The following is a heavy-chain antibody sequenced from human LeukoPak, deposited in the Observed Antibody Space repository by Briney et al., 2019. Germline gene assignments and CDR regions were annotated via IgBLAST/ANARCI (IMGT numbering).Heavy chain of an antibody. Sequence: GESLKISCKGSGYSFTSYWIGWVRQMPGKGLEWMGIIYPGDSDTRYSPSFQGQVTISADKSISTAYLQWSSPKASDTAMYYCARWGTYFYDSSGYGRAFDIWGQGTMVTVSS. J-gene: IGHJ3*02. D-gene: IGHD3-22*01. V-gene: IGHV5-51*01. CDR3: ARWGTYFYDSSGYGRAFDI. CDR1: GYSFTSYW. CDR2: IYPGDSDT.